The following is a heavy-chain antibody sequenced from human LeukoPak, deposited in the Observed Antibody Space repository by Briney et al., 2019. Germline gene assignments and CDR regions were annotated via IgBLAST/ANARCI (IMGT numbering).Heavy chain of an antibody. CDR1: GFTFSGDW. V-gene: IGHV3-74*01. CDR2: INSDGTT. Sequence: GGSLRLSCAASGFTFSGDWMHWVRQAPGRGLVWVSRINSDGTTTYADSVKGRFTVSRDNTKNTLYLQMNSLRAEDTAVYYCGRHRIAVAGRGAFDIWGQGTTVTVS. CDR3: GRHRIAVAGRGAFDI. J-gene: IGHJ3*02. D-gene: IGHD6-19*01.